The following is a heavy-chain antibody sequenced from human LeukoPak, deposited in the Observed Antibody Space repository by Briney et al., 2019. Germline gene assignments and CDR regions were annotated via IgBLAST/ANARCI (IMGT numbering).Heavy chain of an antibody. D-gene: IGHD5-24*01. CDR1: GYTFTSYG. Sequence: GASVKVSCKPSGYTFTSYGISWLRQAPGQGLEWMGWIRVYNGDTNYAQKFKGRVTMTTDTSINTAYMELRSLGSDDTAVYYCARGGSRVTTINILDYWGQGTLVTVSS. J-gene: IGHJ4*02. CDR2: IRVYNGDT. V-gene: IGHV1-18*01. CDR3: ARGGSRVTTINILDY.